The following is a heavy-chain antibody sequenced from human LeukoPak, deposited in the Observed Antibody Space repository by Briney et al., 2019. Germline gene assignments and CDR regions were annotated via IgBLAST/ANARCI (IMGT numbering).Heavy chain of an antibody. D-gene: IGHD1-26*01. CDR3: GRQGYTASHYFLDF. CDR2: IYTTGTT. CDR1: SGSINSYF. V-gene: IGHV4-4*07. J-gene: IGHJ4*02. Sequence: SETLSLTCTVSSGSINSYFWGWVRQPPGKGLEWIGRIYTTGTTHCNPSLKSRVTMSVDTSTNQFSLNLRSMTAADTAGYYCGRQGYTASHYFLDFWSQGTLVAVS.